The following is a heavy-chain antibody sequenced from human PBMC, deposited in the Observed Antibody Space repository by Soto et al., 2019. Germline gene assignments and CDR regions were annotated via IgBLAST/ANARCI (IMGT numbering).Heavy chain of an antibody. J-gene: IGHJ4*02. CDR3: ARVAGHKNARFDT. CDR1: GYSFTKYH. V-gene: IGHV1-2*02. Sequence: VASVKVSCKASGYSFTKYHMHWVRRAPGQGLEWMGWINPGSGVTNQAQKFQGRVTMTRDTSITTTYMELNSLTSDDTAVYYCARVAGHKNARFDTWGQGALVTVSS. CDR2: INPGSGVT. D-gene: IGHD1-1*01.